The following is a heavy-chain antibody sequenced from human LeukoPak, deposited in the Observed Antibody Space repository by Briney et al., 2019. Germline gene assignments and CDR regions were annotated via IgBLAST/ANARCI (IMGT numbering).Heavy chain of an antibody. J-gene: IGHJ3*02. V-gene: IGHV4-34*01. CDR1: GFTFSDFW. Sequence: GSLRLSCAASGFTFSDFWMTWFRQPPGKGLEWIGEINHSGSTNYNPSLKSRVTISVDTSKNQFSLKLSSVTAADTAVYYCARGRLHYDFWSGYLGAFDIWGQGTMVTVSS. CDR2: INHSGST. D-gene: IGHD3-3*01. CDR3: ARGRLHYDFWSGYLGAFDI.